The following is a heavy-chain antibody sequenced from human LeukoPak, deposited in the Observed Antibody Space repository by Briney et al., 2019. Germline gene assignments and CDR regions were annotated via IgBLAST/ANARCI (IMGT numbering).Heavy chain of an antibody. V-gene: IGHV3-53*01. CDR3: ARERSNYYYMDV. J-gene: IGHJ6*03. Sequence: GGSLRLSCAASGFTFSSYAMSWVRQAPGKGLEWVSVIYSGGSTYYADSVKGRFTISRDNSKNTLYLQMNSLRAEDTAVYYCARERSNYYYMDVWGKGTTVTVSS. D-gene: IGHD3/OR15-3a*01. CDR2: IYSGGST. CDR1: GFTFSSYA.